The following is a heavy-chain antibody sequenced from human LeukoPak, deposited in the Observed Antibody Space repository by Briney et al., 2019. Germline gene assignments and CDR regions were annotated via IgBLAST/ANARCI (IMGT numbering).Heavy chain of an antibody. J-gene: IGHJ4*02. Sequence: PSETLSLTCTVSGGSISSYYWSWIRQPAGKGLEWIGRIYTSGSTNYNPSLKSRVTMSVDTSKNQFSLKLSSVTAADTAVYYCACSTYYGSGSYYRDYWGQGTLVTVSS. CDR2: IYTSGST. CDR1: GGSISSYY. CDR3: ACSTYYGSGSYYRDY. D-gene: IGHD3-10*01. V-gene: IGHV4-4*07.